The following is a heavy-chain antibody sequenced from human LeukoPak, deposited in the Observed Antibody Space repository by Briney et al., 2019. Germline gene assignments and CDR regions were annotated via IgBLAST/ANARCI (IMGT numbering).Heavy chain of an antibody. CDR1: GFRLISYD. D-gene: IGHD1-14*01. CDR3: ARDIRSGAPDYFDS. J-gene: IGHJ4*02. V-gene: IGHV3-30*04. CDR2: TSSDGTIK. Sequence: TGGALRLSCAASGFRLISYDVHWGRPAPGQGLGWGAVTSSDGTIKIYTDSVKGRFTISRDNSKNTLYLEMNSLRVDDTAVYFCARDIRSGAPDYFDSWGQGTLVTVSS.